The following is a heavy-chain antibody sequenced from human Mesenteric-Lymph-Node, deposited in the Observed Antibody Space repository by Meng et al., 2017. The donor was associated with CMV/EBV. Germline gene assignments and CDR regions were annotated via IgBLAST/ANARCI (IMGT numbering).Heavy chain of an antibody. Sequence: GESLKISCVVSGFTFGNYEMNWVRQAPGKGLEWVAKIRDDGSEKYYVDSLKGRFTISRDNAKNSLYLQMNSLRAEDTAVYYCASQGKYYYDSSNYHDAFDIWGQGTMVTVSS. V-gene: IGHV3-7*01. D-gene: IGHD3-22*01. CDR2: IRDDGSEK. CDR3: ASQGKYYYDSSNYHDAFDI. CDR1: GFTFGNYE. J-gene: IGHJ3*02.